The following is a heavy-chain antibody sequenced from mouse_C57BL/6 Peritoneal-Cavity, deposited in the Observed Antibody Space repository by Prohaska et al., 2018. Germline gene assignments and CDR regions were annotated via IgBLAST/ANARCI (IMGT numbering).Heavy chain of an antibody. CDR2: ICGEGRT. J-gene: IGHJ2*01. CDR1: GFELTSYG. Sequence: LVAPSQSLSIKCTGSGFELTSYGVSWGRQPTGKGGEGSGVICGEGRTNYHSALISRLSISKDNSKSQVFLKLNSLQTDDKATYYCAKSLYGSREEYYFDYWGQGTTLTVSS. V-gene: IGHV2-3*01. CDR3: AKSLYGSREEYYFDY. D-gene: IGHD1-1*01.